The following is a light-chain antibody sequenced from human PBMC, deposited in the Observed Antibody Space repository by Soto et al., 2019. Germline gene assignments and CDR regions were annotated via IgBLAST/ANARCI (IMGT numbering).Light chain of an antibody. CDR3: CSYAGSNSLI. CDR2: EVI. Sequence: QSALTQPASVSGSPGQSITISCTGTNSDVGGYNYVSWYQQHPGKAPKLMIYEVINRPSGVSNRFSGSKSGNTASLTISGLQAEDEAEYDCCSYAGSNSLIFGGGTKLTVL. CDR1: NSDVGGYNY. V-gene: IGLV2-23*02. J-gene: IGLJ2*01.